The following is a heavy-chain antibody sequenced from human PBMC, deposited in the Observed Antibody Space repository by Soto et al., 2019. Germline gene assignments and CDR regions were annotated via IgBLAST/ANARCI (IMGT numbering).Heavy chain of an antibody. CDR1: GFTFTSSA. D-gene: IGHD1-26*01. CDR2: ISAYNGNT. CDR3: ACVGATEFDY. Sequence: GASVKVSCKASGFTFTSSAMKWVRQAPGQGLEWMGWISAYNGNTNYAQKLQGRVTMTTDTSTSTAYMELRSLRSDDTAVYYCACVGATEFDYWGQGTLVTVSS. V-gene: IGHV1-18*01. J-gene: IGHJ4*02.